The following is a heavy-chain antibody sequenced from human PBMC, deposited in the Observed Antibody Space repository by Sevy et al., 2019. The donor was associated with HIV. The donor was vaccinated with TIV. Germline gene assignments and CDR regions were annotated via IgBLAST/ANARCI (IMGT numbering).Heavy chain of an antibody. Sequence: GGSLRLSCAASGFTFSSYGMHWVRQAPGKGLEWVAVISYDGSNKYYADSVKGRFTISRDNSKNTLYLQMNSLRAEDTAVYYCARMYYDILTGYYPISNFDYWGQGTLVTVPS. CDR1: GFTFSSYG. CDR2: ISYDGSNK. J-gene: IGHJ4*02. V-gene: IGHV3-30*03. D-gene: IGHD3-9*01. CDR3: ARMYYDILTGYYPISNFDY.